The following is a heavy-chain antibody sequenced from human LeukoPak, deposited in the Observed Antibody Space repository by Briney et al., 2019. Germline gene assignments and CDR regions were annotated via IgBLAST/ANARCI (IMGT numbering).Heavy chain of an antibody. D-gene: IGHD3-9*01. V-gene: IGHV4-59*01. CDR3: ARLTGYSSESWFDP. Sequence: SETLSLTCTVSGGSISSYYWSWIRQTPGKGLEYIGYIYYSGSANYNPSLKSRVTISVDTSKNQFSLKLSSVTAADTAVYYCARLTGYSSESWFDPWGQGTLVTVSS. CDR2: IYYSGSA. J-gene: IGHJ5*02. CDR1: GGSISSYY.